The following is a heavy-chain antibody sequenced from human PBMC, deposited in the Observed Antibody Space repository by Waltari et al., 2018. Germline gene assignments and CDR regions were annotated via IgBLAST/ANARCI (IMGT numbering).Heavy chain of an antibody. CDR1: GGSFSGYY. V-gene: IGHV4-34*01. J-gene: IGHJ4*02. Sequence: QVQLQQWGAGLLKPSETLSLTCAVYGGSFSGYYWSWIRHPPGKGLEWIGEINHSGSTNYNASLKSRVTISVDTSKNQFTLKLRSVTAADTAVYYCARGSTTHTMIVVAPDYWGQGTLVTVSS. CDR2: INHSGST. D-gene: IGHD3-22*01. CDR3: ARGSTTHTMIVVAPDY.